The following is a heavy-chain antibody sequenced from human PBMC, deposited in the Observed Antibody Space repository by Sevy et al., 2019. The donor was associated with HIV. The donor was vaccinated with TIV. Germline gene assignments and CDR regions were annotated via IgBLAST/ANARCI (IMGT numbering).Heavy chain of an antibody. CDR2: ISSNGDST. Sequence: GGSLRLSCSASGFTFSNYGMQWVSQSPGKGLEYVSGISSNGDSTYYAESVKGRFTVSGDNSKNKLYLQMSSVSPEDTAMYYCVKASRSVAVAGSYYVYCMDDWGKGTPVTVSS. CDR3: VKASRSVAVAGSYYVYCMDD. J-gene: IGHJ6*03. D-gene: IGHD6-19*01. CDR1: GFTFSNYG. V-gene: IGHV3-64D*06.